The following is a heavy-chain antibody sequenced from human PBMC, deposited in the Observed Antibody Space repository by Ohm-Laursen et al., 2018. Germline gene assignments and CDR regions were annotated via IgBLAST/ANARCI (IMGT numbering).Heavy chain of an antibody. CDR1: GFTFSIKW. Sequence: SLRLSCAASGFTFSIKWMSWVRQAPGKGPEWLANIKPDGSEKHYVGSVRGRFTLSRDNAKNLVYLQMSSLRAEDTAVYYCATSANYAWRDWGQGTLVTVSS. V-gene: IGHV3-7*01. J-gene: IGHJ4*02. CDR3: ATSANYAWRD. D-gene: IGHD4/OR15-4a*01. CDR2: IKPDGSEK.